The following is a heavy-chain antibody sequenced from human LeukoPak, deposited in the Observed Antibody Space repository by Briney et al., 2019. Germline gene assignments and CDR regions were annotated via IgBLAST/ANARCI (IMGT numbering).Heavy chain of an antibody. CDR2: ISAYNGNT. J-gene: IGHJ5*02. CDR1: GYTFTSYG. CDR3: ARFVLRFLEWSPTPFDP. V-gene: IGHV1-18*01. D-gene: IGHD3-3*01. Sequence: ASVKVSCTASGYTFTSYGISWVRQAPGQGLEWMGWISAYNGNTNYAQKLQGRVTMTTDTSTSTAYMELRSLRSDDTAVYYRARFVLRFLEWSPTPFDPWGQGTLVTVSS.